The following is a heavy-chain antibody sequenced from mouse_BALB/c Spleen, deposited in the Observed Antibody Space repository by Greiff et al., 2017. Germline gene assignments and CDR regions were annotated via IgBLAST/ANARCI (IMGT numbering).Heavy chain of an antibody. CDR1: GYTFTDYN. CDR2: IYPYNGGT. V-gene: IGHV1S29*02. J-gene: IGHJ1*01. D-gene: IGHD2-2*01. Sequence: VQLQQSGPELVKPGASVKISCKASGYTFTDYNMHWVKQSHGKSLEWIGYIYPYNGGTGYNQKFKSKATLTVDNSSSTAYMELRSLTSEDSAVYYCAREPYGWGYFDVWGAGTTVTVSS. CDR3: AREPYGWGYFDV.